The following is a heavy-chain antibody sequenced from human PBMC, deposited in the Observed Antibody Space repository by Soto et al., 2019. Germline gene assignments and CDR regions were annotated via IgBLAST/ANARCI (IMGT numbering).Heavy chain of an antibody. CDR3: ARDRGYCSGGSCRDFDY. CDR1: GFTFSSYS. CDR2: ISSSSSYI. J-gene: IGHJ4*02. Sequence: GGSLRLSCAASGFTFSSYSMNWVRQAPGKGLEWVSSISSSSSYIYYADSVKGRFTISRDNAKNSLYLQMNSLRAEDTAVYYCARDRGYCSGGSCRDFDYWGQGTLVTVSS. D-gene: IGHD2-15*01. V-gene: IGHV3-21*01.